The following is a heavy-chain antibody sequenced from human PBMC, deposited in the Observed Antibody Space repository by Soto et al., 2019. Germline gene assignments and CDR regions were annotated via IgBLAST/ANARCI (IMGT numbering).Heavy chain of an antibody. V-gene: IGHV4-30-4*01. Sequence: SETLSLTCTVSGGSISSGDYYWSWIRQPPGKGLEWIGYIYYSGSTYYNPSLKSRVTISVDTSKNQFSLKLSSVTAADTAVYYCARQGRLVVPPYFDYWGQGTLVTVSS. CDR1: GGSISSGDYY. CDR2: IYYSGST. CDR3: ARQGRLVVPPYFDY. J-gene: IGHJ4*02. D-gene: IGHD3-9*01.